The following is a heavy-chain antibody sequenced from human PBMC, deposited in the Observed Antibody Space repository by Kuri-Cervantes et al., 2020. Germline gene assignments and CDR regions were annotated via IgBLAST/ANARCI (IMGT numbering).Heavy chain of an antibody. J-gene: IGHJ4*02. D-gene: IGHD6-19*01. V-gene: IGHV3-66*01. CDR2: IYSGGST. Sequence: GSSLKTSCAASGFTFSNAWVSWVLQAPGKGLEWVSVIYSGGSTYYADSVKGRFTISRDNSKNTLYLQMNSLRAEDTAVYYCARGGAVAGKMVYFDYWGQGTPVTVSS. CDR1: GFTFSNAW. CDR3: ARGGAVAGKMVYFDY.